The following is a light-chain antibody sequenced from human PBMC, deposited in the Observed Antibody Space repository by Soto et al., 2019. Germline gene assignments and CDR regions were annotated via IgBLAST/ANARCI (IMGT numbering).Light chain of an antibody. CDR2: GAS. CDR3: QQYGSSPTWT. V-gene: IGKV3-20*01. J-gene: IGKJ1*01. Sequence: EIVLTQSPGTLSLSPGERATLSCRASQSVSSSYLAWYQQKPGQAPRLLIYGASSRATGIPDRFSGSGSGTDFTLTISRLEPEGFAVYYCQQYGSSPTWTFGQGTKVGIK. CDR1: QSVSSSY.